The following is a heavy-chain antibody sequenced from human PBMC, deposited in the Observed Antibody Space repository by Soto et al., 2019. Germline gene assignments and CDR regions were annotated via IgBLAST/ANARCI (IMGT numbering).Heavy chain of an antibody. Sequence: SETLSLTCAVYGGSFSGYYWSWIRQPPGKGLEWIGEINHSGSTNYNPSLKSRVTITVNTSKNQFSLKLSSVTAADTAVYYCAREKPYSSSWYHDYWGQGILVT. CDR1: GGSFSGYY. CDR2: INHSGST. V-gene: IGHV4-34*01. CDR3: AREKPYSSSWYHDY. J-gene: IGHJ4*02. D-gene: IGHD6-13*01.